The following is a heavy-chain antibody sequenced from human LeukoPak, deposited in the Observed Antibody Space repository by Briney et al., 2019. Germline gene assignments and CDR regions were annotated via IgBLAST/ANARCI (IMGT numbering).Heavy chain of an antibody. Sequence: GGSLRLSCAASGFTFSSSSMNWVRQAPGKGLEWLSYFSSSSSIIYYADSVKGRFTISRDNAKNSLYLQMNSLRDEDTAVYYCARDGDSSGYYAAFDIWGQGTMVTVSS. J-gene: IGHJ3*02. CDR1: GFTFSSSS. CDR3: ARDGDSSGYYAAFDI. V-gene: IGHV3-48*02. CDR2: FSSSSSII. D-gene: IGHD3-22*01.